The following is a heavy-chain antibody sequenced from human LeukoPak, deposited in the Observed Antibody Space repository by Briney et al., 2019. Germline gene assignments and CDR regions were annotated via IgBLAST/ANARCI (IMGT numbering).Heavy chain of an antibody. CDR2: IYPGDSDT. Sequence: GESLKISCKGSGYGFTSYWIGWVRPVPGKGLEWMGIIYPGDSDTRYSPSFQGQVTISADKSISTAYLQWSSLKASDTAMYYCARLSVAGAGWFDPWGQGTLVTVSS. CDR3: ARLSVAGAGWFDP. V-gene: IGHV5-51*01. J-gene: IGHJ5*02. CDR1: GYGFTSYW. D-gene: IGHD6-19*01.